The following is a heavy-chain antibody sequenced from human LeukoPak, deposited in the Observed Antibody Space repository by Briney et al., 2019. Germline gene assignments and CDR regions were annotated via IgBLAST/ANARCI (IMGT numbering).Heavy chain of an antibody. CDR3: TWGTSSTKIDY. D-gene: IGHD3-16*01. J-gene: IGHJ4*02. CDR2: ITLSDSSA. V-gene: IGHV5-10-1*01. Sequence: HGESLQISCQGFEKSLIYHWISWVRQMPGKGLEWMGKITLSDSSATYSPSFQGHVTILIDKSINTAYLEWSNLKASDTAMYYCTWGTSSTKIDYWGQGTVVTVSS. CDR1: EKSLIYHW.